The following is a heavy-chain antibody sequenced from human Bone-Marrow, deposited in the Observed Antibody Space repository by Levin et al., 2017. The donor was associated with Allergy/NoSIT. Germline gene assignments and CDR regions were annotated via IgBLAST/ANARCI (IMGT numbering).Heavy chain of an antibody. CDR2: INHSGST. CDR1: GGSFSGYY. CDR3: ARGFPPLGLRYFDWLLFPNAFDI. J-gene: IGHJ3*02. D-gene: IGHD3-9*01. V-gene: IGHV4-34*01. Sequence: SQTLSLTCAVYGGSFSGYYWSWIRQPPGKGLEWIGEINHSGSTNYNPSLKSRVTISVDTSKNQFSLKLSSVTAADTAVYYCARGFPPLGLRYFDWLLFPNAFDIWGQGIMVTVSS.